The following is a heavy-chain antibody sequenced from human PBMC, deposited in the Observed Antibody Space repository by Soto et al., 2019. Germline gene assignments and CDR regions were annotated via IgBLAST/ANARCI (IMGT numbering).Heavy chain of an antibody. CDR2: INAYNGNR. V-gene: IGHV1-18*01. Sequence: QVHLVQSGPEVKKPGASVKVSCKASGYTFNTYGITWVRQAPGQGLEWMAWINAYNGNRIYAQNFQVRVTVTTDTSTSASYMEMMRLSSDDTAVYFLARGRATVADIWGLGTMVTVSS. CDR1: GYTFNTYG. CDR3: ARGRATVADI. J-gene: IGHJ3*02. D-gene: IGHD4-17*01.